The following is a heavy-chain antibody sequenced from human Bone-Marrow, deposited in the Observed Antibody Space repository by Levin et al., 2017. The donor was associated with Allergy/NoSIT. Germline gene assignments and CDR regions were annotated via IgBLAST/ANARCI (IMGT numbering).Heavy chain of an antibody. CDR1: GVSIRSNY. J-gene: IGHJ4*02. CDR2: ISYTGST. D-gene: IGHD3-9*01. Sequence: SQTLSLTCAVSGVSIRSNYWSWIRPPPGKGLEWIGWISYTGSTNYNPSLQSRVTISADTSKNQLSLNLNSVTAADTAMYYCARGGDIMTGYSRPLFDLWGQGTLLTVSS. CDR3: ARGGDIMTGYSRPLFDL. V-gene: IGHV4-59*01.